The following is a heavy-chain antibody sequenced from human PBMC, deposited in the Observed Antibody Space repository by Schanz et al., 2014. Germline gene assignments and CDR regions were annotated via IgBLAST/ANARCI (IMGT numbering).Heavy chain of an antibody. D-gene: IGHD2-21*01. Sequence: EVQLVESGGGVVQPGRSLRLSCVASGFTFSSYDVFWVRQAPGKGLEWVSAISGSGGSTYYADSVKGRFTISRDNSKNTLYLQMNTLRAEDTAVYYCARDGYSVVVISPTESFDIWGQGTMVTVSP. CDR3: ARDGYSVVVISPTESFDI. CDR2: ISGSGGST. CDR1: GFTFSSYD. V-gene: IGHV3-23*04. J-gene: IGHJ3*02.